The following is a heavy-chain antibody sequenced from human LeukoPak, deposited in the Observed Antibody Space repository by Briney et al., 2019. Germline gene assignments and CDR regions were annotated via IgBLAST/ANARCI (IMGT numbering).Heavy chain of an antibody. CDR1: GGSISSSSYY. V-gene: IGHV4-39*01. D-gene: IGHD3-22*01. J-gene: IGHJ4*02. CDR2: IYYSGST. Sequence: SETLSLTYTVSGGSISSSSYYWGWIRQPPGKGLEWIGSIYYSGSTYYNPSLKSRVTISVDTSKNQFSLKLSSVTAADTAVYYCARLESWITMTGWGQGTLVTVSS. CDR3: ARLESWITMTG.